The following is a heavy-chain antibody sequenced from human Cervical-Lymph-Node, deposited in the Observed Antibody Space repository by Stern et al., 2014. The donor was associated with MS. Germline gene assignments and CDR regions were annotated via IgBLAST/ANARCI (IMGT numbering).Heavy chain of an antibody. J-gene: IGHJ6*02. CDR3: ARGGSAYYYGMDV. CDR2: ISRSGYTI. Sequence: VQLVESGGGLVKPGESLRLSWAASGFTFTDHYMSWVRQAPGKGLEWVSYISRSGYTIYYADSVKGRFTISRDIFKNSLYLQMNSLRAEDAALYYCARGGSAYYYGMDVWGQGTAVTVSS. CDR1: GFTFTDHY. V-gene: IGHV3-11*01.